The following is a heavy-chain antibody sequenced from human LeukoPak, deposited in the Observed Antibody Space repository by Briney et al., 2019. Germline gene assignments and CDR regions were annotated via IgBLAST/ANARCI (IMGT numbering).Heavy chain of an antibody. V-gene: IGHV3-49*03. D-gene: IGHD5-12*01. CDR2: IRSKAYGGTT. J-gene: IGHJ6*02. CDR3: TTGGSPHYYYYGMDI. CDR1: GFTFGDYA. Sequence: PGGSLRLSCTASGFTFGDYAMSWFRQAPGKGLEWVGFIRSKAYGGTTEYAASVKGRFTISRDDSKSIAYLQMNSLKTEDTAIYYCTTGGSPHYYYYGMDIWGQGTTVTVSS.